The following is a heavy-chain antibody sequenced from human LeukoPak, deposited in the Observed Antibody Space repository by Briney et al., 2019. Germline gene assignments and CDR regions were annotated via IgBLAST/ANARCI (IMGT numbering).Heavy chain of an antibody. Sequence: SETLSLTCTVSGGSINSGNYYWSWIRQPAGKGLEWIGRFYTSGSTNYNPSLKSRVTISVDTSKNQFSLKLSSVTAADTAVYYCARGGRYCSSTSCYVGNDFDYWGQGTLVTVSS. D-gene: IGHD2-2*01. CDR2: FYTSGST. CDR1: GGSINSGNYY. CDR3: ARGGRYCSSTSCYVGNDFDY. V-gene: IGHV4-61*02. J-gene: IGHJ4*02.